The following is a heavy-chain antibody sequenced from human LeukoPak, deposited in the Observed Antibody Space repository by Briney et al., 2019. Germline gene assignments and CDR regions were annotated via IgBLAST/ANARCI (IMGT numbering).Heavy chain of an antibody. CDR3: ARCTKSYFGL. V-gene: IGHV3-64*01. Sequence: GGSRRLSCAASGFTVTSNGMHWVRPAPVKGLEDVSAISSNGVDTYYAKSLTGRFIVSRDISKPTVYLQLGSLRTEDMGVYYCARCTKSYFGLWGRGTLVTVSS. J-gene: IGHJ2*01. D-gene: IGHD2-8*01. CDR1: GFTVTSNG. CDR2: ISSNGVDT.